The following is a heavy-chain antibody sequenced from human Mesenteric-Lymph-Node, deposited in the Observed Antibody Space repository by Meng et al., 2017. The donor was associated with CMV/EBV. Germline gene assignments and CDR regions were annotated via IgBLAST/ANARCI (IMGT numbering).Heavy chain of an antibody. D-gene: IGHD3-10*01. V-gene: IGHV3-33*06. CDR3: AKGRGSGSYSTDY. Sequence: GGSLRLSCAASGFTFSSYGMHWVRQAPGKGLEWVAVIWYDGSNKYYADSVKGRFTISRDNSKNTVYLQMNSLRAEDTAVYYCAKGRGSGSYSTDYWGQGTLVTVSS. CDR1: GFTFSSYG. CDR2: IWYDGSNK. J-gene: IGHJ4*02.